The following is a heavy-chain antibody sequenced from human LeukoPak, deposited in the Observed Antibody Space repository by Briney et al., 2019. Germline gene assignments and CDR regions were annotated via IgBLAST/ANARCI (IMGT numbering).Heavy chain of an antibody. CDR2: INPNSGST. Sequence: ASVKVSCEASAYTFTGYYIHWVRQAPGQGLEWMGWINPNSGSTKYAQRFQGRVTMTRDTSISTAYMELSRLTSDDTAVYYCARWPVTGDDAFDIWGQGTMVTVSS. J-gene: IGHJ3*02. CDR1: AYTFTGYY. D-gene: IGHD7-27*01. V-gene: IGHV1-2*02. CDR3: ARWPVTGDDAFDI.